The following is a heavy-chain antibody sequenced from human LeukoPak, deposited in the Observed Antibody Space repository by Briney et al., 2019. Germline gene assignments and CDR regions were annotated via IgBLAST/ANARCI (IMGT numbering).Heavy chain of an antibody. D-gene: IGHD3-10*01. Sequence: SETLSLTCTVSGGSISSYYWSWIRQPPGKGLEWIGYIYYSGSTNYNPSLKSRVTISVDTSKNQFSLKLSSVTAADTAVYYCAREERRVRGVISYWSQGTLVTVSS. CDR3: AREERRVRGVISY. V-gene: IGHV4-59*01. CDR2: IYYSGST. J-gene: IGHJ4*02. CDR1: GGSISSYY.